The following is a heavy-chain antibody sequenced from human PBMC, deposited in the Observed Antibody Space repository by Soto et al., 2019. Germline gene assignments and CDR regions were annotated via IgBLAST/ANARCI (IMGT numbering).Heavy chain of an antibody. V-gene: IGHV4-39*01. Sequence: SATLSLTCTVSGGSISSSSYYWGWIRQPPGKGLEWIGSIYYSGSTYYNPSLKSRVTISVDTSKNQFSLKLSSVTAADTAVYYCARHTGVLRFLEWLRGWFDPWGQGTLVTVS. CDR3: ARHTGVLRFLEWLRGWFDP. J-gene: IGHJ5*02. CDR1: GGSISSSSYY. CDR2: IYYSGST. D-gene: IGHD3-3*01.